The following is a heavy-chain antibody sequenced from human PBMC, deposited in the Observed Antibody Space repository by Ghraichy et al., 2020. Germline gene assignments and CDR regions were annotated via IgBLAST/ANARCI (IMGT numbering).Heavy chain of an antibody. J-gene: IGHJ6*02. D-gene: IGHD3-16*02. V-gene: IGHV3-53*01. CDR3: ARGGGGVIVGIRDGMDV. CDR1: GFTVSSNY. CDR2: IYSGGSK. Sequence: GALRLSCAASGFTVSSNYMSWVRQAPGKGLEWVSVIYSGGSKYYADSVTGRFTVSRDNSKNTLYLQMNSLRAEDTAVYYCARGGGGVIVGIRDGMDVWGQGTTVTVSS.